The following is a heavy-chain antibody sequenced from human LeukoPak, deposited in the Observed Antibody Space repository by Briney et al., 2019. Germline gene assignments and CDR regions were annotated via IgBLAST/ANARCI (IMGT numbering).Heavy chain of an antibody. CDR3: ARDGHIAAAGIYYYYYMDV. D-gene: IGHD6-13*01. CDR2: INWNGGST. CDR1: GFTFDDYG. V-gene: IGHV3-20*04. Sequence: GGSLRLSCAASGFTFDDYGMSWVRQAPGKGLEWVSGINWNGGSTGYADSVKGRFTISRDNAKNSLYLQMNSLRAEDTALYSCARDGHIAAAGIYYYYYMDVWGKGTTVTVSS. J-gene: IGHJ6*03.